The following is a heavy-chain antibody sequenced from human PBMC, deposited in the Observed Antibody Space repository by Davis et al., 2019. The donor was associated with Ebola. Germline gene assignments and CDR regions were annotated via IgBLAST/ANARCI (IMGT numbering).Heavy chain of an antibody. V-gene: IGHV4-34*01. CDR2: INHSGST. CDR3: ARIGIFGYSSSPFDY. CDR1: GGSFSGYY. J-gene: IGHJ4*02. D-gene: IGHD6-6*01. Sequence: SETLSLTCAVYGGSFSGYYWSWIRQPPGKGLEWIGEINHSGSTNYNPSLKSRVTISVDTSKNQFSLKLSSVTAADTAVYYCARIGIFGYSSSPFDYWGQGTLVTVSS.